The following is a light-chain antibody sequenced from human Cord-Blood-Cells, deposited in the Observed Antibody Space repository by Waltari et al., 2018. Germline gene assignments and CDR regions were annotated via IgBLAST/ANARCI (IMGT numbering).Light chain of an antibody. CDR1: SSAVGGYNY. CDR3: SSYAGSNNLV. J-gene: IGLJ2*01. CDR2: EVS. Sequence: QSALTQPPSALGSPGKSVTISCTGTSSAVGGYNYVFWYQQHPGKAPKLMIYEVSKRPSGVPVRFSGSKSGNTASLTVSGLQAEDESNYYCSSYAGSNNLVFGGGTKLTVL. V-gene: IGLV2-8*01.